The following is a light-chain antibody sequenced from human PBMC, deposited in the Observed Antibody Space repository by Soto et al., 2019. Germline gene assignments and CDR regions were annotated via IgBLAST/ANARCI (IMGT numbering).Light chain of an antibody. CDR1: SIDVGYYNY. V-gene: IGLV2-14*01. Sequence: QSALTQPASVSGSPGQSITISCTGSSIDVGYYNYVSWYQQHPGKAPKLIIYDVSDRPSGVSNRFSGSKSANTASLTISGLQAEDEADYYCSSYSDSSTLFGGGTKVTVL. CDR3: SSYSDSSTL. CDR2: DVS. J-gene: IGLJ3*02.